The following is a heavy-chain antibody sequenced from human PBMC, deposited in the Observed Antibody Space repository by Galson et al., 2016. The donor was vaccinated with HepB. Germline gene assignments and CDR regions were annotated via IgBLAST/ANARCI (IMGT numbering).Heavy chain of an antibody. V-gene: IGHV4-4*02. CDR3: ARRSNGPRRVRGLIDF. CDR1: GDSITGSYW. Sequence: SETLSLTCTVSGDSITGSYWWSWVRQPPGKGLEWIGEIYHTGSTNYNPSLKSRVTMSIDKSKNQFSLKLAYVTAADTAVYYCARRSNGPRRVRGLIDFWGQGTLVTVSS. CDR2: IYHTGST. D-gene: IGHD3-10*01. J-gene: IGHJ4*02.